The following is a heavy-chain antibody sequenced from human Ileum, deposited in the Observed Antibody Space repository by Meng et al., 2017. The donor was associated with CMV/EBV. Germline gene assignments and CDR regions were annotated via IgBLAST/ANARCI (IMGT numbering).Heavy chain of an antibody. V-gene: IGHV1-2*02. J-gene: IGHJ4*02. CDR2: INPNSGGT. Sequence: QVHLVQSGAEVKKPGASVKVACAASGYTFTDYYIHWVRQAPGQGLEWLGWINPNSGGTNYAQKFQVRVTMTRDTSISTTYMELSRLTSDDTAVYYCARGFTVRITMAVVAKGVPHYFDYWGQGTLVTVAS. D-gene: IGHD3-22*01. CDR3: ARGFTVRITMAVVAKGVPHYFDY. CDR1: GYTFTDYY.